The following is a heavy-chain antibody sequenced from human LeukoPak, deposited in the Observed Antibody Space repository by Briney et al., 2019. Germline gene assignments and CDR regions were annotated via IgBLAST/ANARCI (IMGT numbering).Heavy chain of an antibody. V-gene: IGHV4-59*01. J-gene: IGHJ4*02. Sequence: PSETLSLTCTVSGGSISSYYWSWIRQPPGKGLEWIGYIYYSGSTNYNPSLKSRVTISVDTSKNRFSLKLSSVTAADTAVYYCARDKLGATYFDYWGQGTLVTVPS. CDR2: IYYSGST. D-gene: IGHD1-26*01. CDR3: ARDKLGATYFDY. CDR1: GGSISSYY.